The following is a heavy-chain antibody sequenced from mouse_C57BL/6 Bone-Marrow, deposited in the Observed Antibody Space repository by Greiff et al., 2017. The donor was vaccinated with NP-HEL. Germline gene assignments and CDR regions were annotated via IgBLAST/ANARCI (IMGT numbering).Heavy chain of an antibody. J-gene: IGHJ4*01. CDR1: GYTFTSYG. CDR3: ARSRGKGAMDY. V-gene: IGHV1-81*01. Sequence: QVQLQQSGAELARPGASVKLSCKASGYTFTSYGISWVKQRTGQGLEWIGEIYPRSGNTYYNEKFKGKATLTADKSSSTAYMELRSLTSDDSAVYFCARSRGKGAMDYWGQGTSVTVSS. CDR2: IYPRSGNT.